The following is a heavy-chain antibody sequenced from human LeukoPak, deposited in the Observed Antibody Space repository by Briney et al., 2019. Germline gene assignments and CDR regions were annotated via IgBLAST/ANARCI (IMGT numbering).Heavy chain of an antibody. CDR1: GYTFTTYA. Sequence: ASVKVSCKASGYTFTTYAIHWVRQAPGQRLEWMGWINPGNDNTKYSQKFQGRLTITRDTSAGAAYMELSNLRSGDTAVYYCARDYGDYSYFDYWGHGTLVTASS. CDR3: ARDYGDYSYFDY. V-gene: IGHV1-3*01. D-gene: IGHD4-17*01. J-gene: IGHJ4*01. CDR2: INPGNDNT.